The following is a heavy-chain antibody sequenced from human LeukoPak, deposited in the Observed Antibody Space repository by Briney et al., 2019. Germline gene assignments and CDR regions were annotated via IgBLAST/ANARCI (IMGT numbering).Heavy chain of an antibody. CDR3: ASYFHYGDYASLWY. CDR1: GLTVTNNH. D-gene: IGHD4-17*01. Sequence: GGSLRLSCAASGLTVTNNHMTWVRQAPGKGLEWVSSISENGESTYYADSVKGRFTISRDNSRNTLYLQMNSLRAEDTAVYYCASYFHYGDYASLWYWGQGTLVTVSS. CDR2: ISENGEST. J-gene: IGHJ4*02. V-gene: IGHV3-23*01.